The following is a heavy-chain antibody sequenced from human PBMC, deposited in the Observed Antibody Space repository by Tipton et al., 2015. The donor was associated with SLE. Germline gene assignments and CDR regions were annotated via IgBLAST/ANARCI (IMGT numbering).Heavy chain of an antibody. V-gene: IGHV4-31*03. CDR3: ARAIGAKYFNF. Sequence: TLSLTCSVSGGSINVGFYYWGWIRQHPGKGLEWIGNVYYSGNTNYNPSLRSRVTISVDTSKMQFSLRLTSVTAADTAIYYCARAIGAKYFNFWGQGTLVTVSS. CDR2: VYYSGNT. J-gene: IGHJ4*02. D-gene: IGHD3-16*01. CDR1: GGSINVGFYY.